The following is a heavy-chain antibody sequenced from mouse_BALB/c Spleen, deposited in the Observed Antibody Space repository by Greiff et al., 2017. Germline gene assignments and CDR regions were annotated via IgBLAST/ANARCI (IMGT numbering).Heavy chain of an antibody. CDR1: GFTFSSYG. V-gene: IGHV5-6-3*01. J-gene: IGHJ1*01. CDR2: INSNGGST. D-gene: IGHD2-4*01. Sequence: EVHLVESGGGLVQPGGSLKLSCAASGFTFSSYGMSWVRQTPDKRLELVATINSNGGSTYYPDSVKGRFTISRDNAKNTLYLQMSSLKSEDTAMYYCARWGLGWYFDVWGAGTTVTVSS. CDR3: ARWGLGWYFDV.